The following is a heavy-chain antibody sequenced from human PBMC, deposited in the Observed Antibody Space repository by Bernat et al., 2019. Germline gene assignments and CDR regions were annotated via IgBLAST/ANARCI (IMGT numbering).Heavy chain of an antibody. V-gene: IGHV4-39*01. J-gene: IGHJ4*02. CDR1: GASISSGSYY. CDR3: AGQRVYYDSSAYYYRAGFFDY. Sequence: QLQLQESGPGLVKPSETLSLTCTVSGASISSGSYYWGWIRQPPGKGLEWIGTIFYSGSTYYNPSLKIRVTISVDTSKNQFSLKLSSVTAADTAVYYCAGQRVYYDSSAYYYRAGFFDYWGQGTLVTVSS. CDR2: IFYSGST. D-gene: IGHD3-22*01.